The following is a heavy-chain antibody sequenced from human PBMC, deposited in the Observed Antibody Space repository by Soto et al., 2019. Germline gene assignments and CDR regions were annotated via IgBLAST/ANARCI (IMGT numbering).Heavy chain of an antibody. D-gene: IGHD3-22*01. J-gene: IGHJ6*02. CDR2: IYYSGST. V-gene: IGHV4-30-4*01. Sequence: PSETLSLTCTVSGGSISSGDYYWSWIRQPPGKGLEWIGYIYYSGSTYYNPSLKSRVTISVDTSKNQFSLKLSSVTAADTAVYYCARYAYDSSGYYYGTDMDVWGQRTTVTVSS. CDR1: GGSISSGDYY. CDR3: ARYAYDSSGYYYGTDMDV.